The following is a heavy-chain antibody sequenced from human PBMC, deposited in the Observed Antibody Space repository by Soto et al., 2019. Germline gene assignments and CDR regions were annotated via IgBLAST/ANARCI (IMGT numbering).Heavy chain of an antibody. CDR3: ARGNKGPGHYGPGSQGWYGP. J-gene: IGHJ5*02. V-gene: IGHV1-69*06. CDR1: GGTFSSHA. CDR2: IIPITETP. Sequence: QVQLVQSGAEVKKPGSSVKVSCKVSGGTFSSHAINWLRQAPGQGLEWMGVIIPITETPNNAEKFQGRVTITADKSTTTVYMELSSLTFDRTAVYFCARGNKGPGHYGPGSQGWYGPWGQGTLVTVSS. D-gene: IGHD3-10*01.